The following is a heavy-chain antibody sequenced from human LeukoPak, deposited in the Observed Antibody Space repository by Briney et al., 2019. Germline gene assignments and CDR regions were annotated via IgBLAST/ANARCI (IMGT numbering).Heavy chain of an antibody. J-gene: IGHJ5*02. V-gene: IGHV3-30-3*01. Sequence: PGGSLRLSCAAPGFTFSTYGMHWVRQAPGKGLEWVTLISYDGSNKYYADSVKGRFTISRDNSKNTLYLQMNSLRAEDTAVYYCAGSAAGSFAWFDPWGQGTLVTVSS. CDR3: AGSAAGSFAWFDP. D-gene: IGHD6-13*01. CDR2: ISYDGSNK. CDR1: GFTFSTYG.